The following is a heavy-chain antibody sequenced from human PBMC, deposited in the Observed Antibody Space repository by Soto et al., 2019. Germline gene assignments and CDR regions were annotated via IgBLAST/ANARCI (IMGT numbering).Heavy chain of an antibody. D-gene: IGHD3-10*01. CDR3: AKDGEGVANFDY. CDR1: GFTFSTNL. V-gene: IGHV3-74*01. Sequence: EVQLVEAGGGVVQPGGSLRLSCAASGFTFSTNLMHWVRQGPGKGLVWVSRINSDGTTAAYADSVQGRSTISRDNAKNTLYLHMTSLRGEDTAVYYCAKDGEGVANFDYWGQGTLVTVSS. J-gene: IGHJ4*02. CDR2: INSDGTTA.